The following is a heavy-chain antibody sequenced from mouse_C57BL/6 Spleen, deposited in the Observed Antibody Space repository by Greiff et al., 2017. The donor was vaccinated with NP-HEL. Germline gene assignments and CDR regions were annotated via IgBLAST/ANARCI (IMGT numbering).Heavy chain of an antibody. CDR1: GYTFTSYW. J-gene: IGHJ2*01. V-gene: IGHV1-69*01. D-gene: IGHD1-1*01. CDR3: ARSIYYYGSSYCDY. Sequence: QVQLQQPGAELVMPGASVKLSCKASGYTFTSYWIHWVKQRPGQGLEWIGEIDPSDSYTNYNQKFKGKSTLTVDKSSSTAYMQLSSLTSEDSAVYDSARSIYYYGSSYCDYWGKGTTLTVSS. CDR2: IDPSDSYT.